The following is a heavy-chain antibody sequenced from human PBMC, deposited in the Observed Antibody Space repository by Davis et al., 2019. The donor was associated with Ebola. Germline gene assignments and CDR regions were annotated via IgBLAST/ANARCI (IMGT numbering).Heavy chain of an antibody. CDR2: MYAVGTT. V-gene: IGHV3-53*05. CDR1: GFTVSSDY. Sequence: GGSLRLSCAASGFTVSSDYLGWVRQAPGKGLEWVSVMYAVGTTYYGDSVKGRFTISRDNSKNTLYLQMNSLRAEDTALYYCAKDESGGFYYYYGMDVWGQGTTVTVSS. D-gene: IGHD1-26*01. J-gene: IGHJ6*02. CDR3: AKDESGGFYYYYGMDV.